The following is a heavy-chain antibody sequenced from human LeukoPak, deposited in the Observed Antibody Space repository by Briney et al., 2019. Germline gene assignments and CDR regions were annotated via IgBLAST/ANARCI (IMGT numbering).Heavy chain of an antibody. CDR3: ARLWGFDP. V-gene: IGHV4-39*01. CDR1: GGSFNRSGYY. J-gene: IGHJ5*02. D-gene: IGHD7-27*01. CDR2: IYYSGST. Sequence: SETLSLTCTVSGGSFNRSGYYWGWIRQPPGKGLEWIGNIYYSGSTYYNPSLKSRVTISVDTSKNQFSLKLSSVAAADTAVYYCARLWGFDPWGQGTLVTVSS.